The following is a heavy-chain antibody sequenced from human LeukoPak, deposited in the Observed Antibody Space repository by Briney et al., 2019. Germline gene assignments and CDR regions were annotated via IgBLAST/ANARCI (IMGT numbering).Heavy chain of an antibody. J-gene: IGHJ6*02. V-gene: IGHV4-59*01. CDR1: GGSISSYY. CDR3: ARDEADYYGSGSYLGMDV. D-gene: IGHD3-10*01. Sequence: PSETLSLTCTVSGGSISSYYWSWIRQPPGKGLEWIGYIYYSGSTNYNPSPKSRVTISVDTSKNQFSLKLSSVTAADTAVYYCARDEADYYGSGSYLGMDVWGQGTTVTVSS. CDR2: IYYSGST.